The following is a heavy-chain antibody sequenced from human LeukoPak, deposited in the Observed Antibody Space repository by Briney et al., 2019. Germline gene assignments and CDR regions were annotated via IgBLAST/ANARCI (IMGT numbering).Heavy chain of an antibody. J-gene: IGHJ4*02. V-gene: IGHV3-53*01. CDR1: GFTFSGYA. CDR3: ARVHSGYRTKITMVRGVIMGEVDY. D-gene: IGHD3-10*01. Sequence: GGSLRLSCAASGFTFSGYAMHWVRQAPGKGLEWVSVIYSAGSTYYADSVKGRFTISRDNSKNSLFLQMHSLRADDTAVYYCARVHSGYRTKITMVRGVIMGEVDYWGQGTLVTVSS. CDR2: IYSAGST.